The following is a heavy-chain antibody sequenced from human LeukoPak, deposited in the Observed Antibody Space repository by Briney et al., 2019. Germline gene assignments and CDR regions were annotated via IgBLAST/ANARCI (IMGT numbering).Heavy chain of an antibody. CDR3: AGGRRSYWALDY. D-gene: IGHD1-26*01. CDR1: GDSVSSNGAA. V-gene: IGHV6-1*01. Sequence: SQTLSLTCAISGDSVSSNGAAWNWIRQSPSRGLEWLGRSYYRSKWYNDFAVSVQSRITINPDTSKNQFSLQLNSVTPEDTAVYYCAGGRRSYWALDYWGLGTLVTVSS. CDR2: SYYRSKWYN. J-gene: IGHJ4*02.